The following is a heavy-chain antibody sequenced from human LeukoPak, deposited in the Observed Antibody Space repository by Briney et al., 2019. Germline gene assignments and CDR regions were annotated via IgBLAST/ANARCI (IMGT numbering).Heavy chain of an antibody. CDR3: ARSSGSSPDDAFDI. J-gene: IGHJ3*02. Sequence: PGGSLRLSCAASGFTFSSYDMHRVRQATGKGLERVSAIGTAGDPYYPGSVKGRFTISRENAKNSLYLQMNSLRAGDTAVYYCARSSGSSPDDAFDIWGQGTMVTVSS. CDR2: IGTAGDP. D-gene: IGHD3-10*01. V-gene: IGHV3-13*05. CDR1: GFTFSSYD.